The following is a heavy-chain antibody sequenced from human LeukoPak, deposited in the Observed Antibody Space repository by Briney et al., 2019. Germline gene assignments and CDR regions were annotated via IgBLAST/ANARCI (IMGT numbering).Heavy chain of an antibody. CDR3: ARAAGTPLDY. J-gene: IGHJ4*02. Sequence: GGSLRLSCTASGFTFSSKAMHWVRQAPGEGLEWVAVVSYHGINNYYADSVKGRFTISRDNSKNTLYLQMNSLRAEDTAVYYCARAAGTPLDYWGQGTLVTVSS. D-gene: IGHD3-10*01. CDR2: VSYHGINN. CDR1: GFTFSSKA. V-gene: IGHV3-30*14.